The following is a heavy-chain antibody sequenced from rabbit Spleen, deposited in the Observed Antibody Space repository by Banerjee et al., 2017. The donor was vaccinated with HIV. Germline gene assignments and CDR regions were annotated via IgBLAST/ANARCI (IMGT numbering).Heavy chain of an antibody. CDR3: TRDDGSGYYFDGYFYL. Sequence: QSLEESGGDLVKPGASLTLTCTASGFSFTSGYDMSWVRQAPGKGLEWIGFSYTGNGKNFYATWAKGRFPISKTSSAPVTLQVTSLTAPDTAPYFFTRDDGSGYYFDGYFYLLGPGTLVTVS. CDR2: SYTGNGKN. V-gene: IGHV1S40*01. D-gene: IGHD1-1*01. CDR1: GFSFTSGYD. J-gene: IGHJ4*01.